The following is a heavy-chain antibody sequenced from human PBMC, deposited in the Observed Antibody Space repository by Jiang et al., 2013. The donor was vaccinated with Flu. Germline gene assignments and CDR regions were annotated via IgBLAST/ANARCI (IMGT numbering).Heavy chain of an antibody. CDR1: GGTFSSYA. CDR3: ARDGSPYYYDSSGYYRFDY. CDR2: IIPIFGTA. Sequence: VQLVESGAEVKKPGSSVKVSCKASGGTFSSYAISWVRQAPGQGLEWMGGIIPIFGTANYAQKFQGRVTITADESTSTAYMELSSLRSEDTAVYYCARDGSPYYYDSSGYYRFDYWGQGTLVTVSS. J-gene: IGHJ4*02. D-gene: IGHD3-22*01. V-gene: IGHV1-69*01.